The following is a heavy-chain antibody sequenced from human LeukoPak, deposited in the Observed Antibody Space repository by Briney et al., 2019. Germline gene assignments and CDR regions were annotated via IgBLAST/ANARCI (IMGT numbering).Heavy chain of an antibody. CDR2: IHPSGST. J-gene: IGHJ4*02. Sequence: GSLRLSCAASGFTFSTYTMNWVRQPAGKGLEWIGRIHPSGSTNYNPSLKSRVTLSVDTSKNQFSLKLSSVTAADTAVYYCARGPPPDFDYWGRGTLVTVSS. CDR3: ARGPPPDFDY. V-gene: IGHV4-4*07. CDR1: GFTFSTYT.